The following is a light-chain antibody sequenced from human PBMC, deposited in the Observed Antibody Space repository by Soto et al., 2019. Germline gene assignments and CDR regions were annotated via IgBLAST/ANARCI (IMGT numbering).Light chain of an antibody. CDR2: GNN. V-gene: IGLV1-40*01. CDR1: SSNIGAGYD. CDR3: QSYDSSLPYVV. J-gene: IGLJ2*01. Sequence: QSALTQPPSVSGAPGQRVTISCTGSSSNIGAGYDVQWYQQLPGTAPKLLIYGNNNRPSGVPDRFSGSKSGTSASLAITGLQAEDEADYYCQSYDSSLPYVVLGGGTKVTVL.